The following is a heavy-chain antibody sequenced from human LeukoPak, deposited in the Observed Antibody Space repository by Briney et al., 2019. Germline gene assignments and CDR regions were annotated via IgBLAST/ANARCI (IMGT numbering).Heavy chain of an antibody. CDR3: ARGLAAWSVSSSSELGD. CDR2: INPNSGGT. Sequence: ASVKVSCKASGYTFTGYYMHWVRQAPGQGLEWMGWINPNSGGTNYAQKFQGRVTMTRDTSISTAYMELSRLRSDDTAVYYCARGLAAWSVSSSSELGDWGQGTLVTVST. D-gene: IGHD6-6*01. V-gene: IGHV1-2*02. CDR1: GYTFTGYY. J-gene: IGHJ4*02.